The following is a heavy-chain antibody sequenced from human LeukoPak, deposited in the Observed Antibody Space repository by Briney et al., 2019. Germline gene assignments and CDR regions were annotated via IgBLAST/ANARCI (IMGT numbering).Heavy chain of an antibody. V-gene: IGHV3-33*08. J-gene: IGHJ4*02. CDR3: ARLTGSYLDY. Sequence: GGSLRLSCAASGFTFSSYSMNWVRQAPGKGLEWVALIWYDGSKKYYADSVKGRFTISRDNSKNILYLQMNSLRAEDTAVYYCARLTGSYLDYWGQGTVVTVSS. CDR2: IWYDGSKK. CDR1: GFTFSSYS. D-gene: IGHD7-27*01.